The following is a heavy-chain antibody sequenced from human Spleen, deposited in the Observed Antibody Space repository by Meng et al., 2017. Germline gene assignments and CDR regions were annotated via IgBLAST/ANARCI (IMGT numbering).Heavy chain of an antibody. CDR2: IRDSGGST. V-gene: IGHV3-23*01. D-gene: IGHD6-19*01. CDR3: ARAYSSAWSLELRY. J-gene: IGHJ4*02. CDR1: GFTFNSYA. Sequence: GESLKISCAASGFTFNSYAMSWVRQAPGKGLEWVSTIRDSGGSTYYADSVKGRFTISRDNSKNTLHLQMNSLRADDTAVYYCARAYSSAWSLELRYWGQGTLATVAS.